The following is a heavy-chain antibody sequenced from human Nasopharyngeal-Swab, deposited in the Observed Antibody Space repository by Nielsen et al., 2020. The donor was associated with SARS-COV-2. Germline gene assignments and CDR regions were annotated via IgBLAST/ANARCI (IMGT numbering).Heavy chain of an antibody. V-gene: IGHV3-53*01. D-gene: IGHD6-13*01. Sequence: GESLKISCEVSGFSVSYTYMSWVRQAPGKVLEWVAVIYSRGETHYTDSVRGRFTISRDNSKNMVNLQLNSLRAEDTAVYYCARMDFIASRDYWGQGTLVTVSS. CDR3: ARMDFIASRDY. CDR2: IYSRGET. J-gene: IGHJ4*02. CDR1: GFSVSYTY.